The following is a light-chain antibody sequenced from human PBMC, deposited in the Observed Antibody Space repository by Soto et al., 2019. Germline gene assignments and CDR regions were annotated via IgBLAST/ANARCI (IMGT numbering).Light chain of an antibody. Sequence: EIVLTQSPGTLSLSPGERATLSCRASQSVNNDYLAWYQQKPGQAPRFLIYGASRRATGIPDRFSGSGSGTDFTLTISRLEPEDFAVYYCQQYGTSPRTFGQGTKVEIK. CDR1: QSVNNDY. CDR3: QQYGTSPRT. CDR2: GAS. V-gene: IGKV3-20*01. J-gene: IGKJ1*01.